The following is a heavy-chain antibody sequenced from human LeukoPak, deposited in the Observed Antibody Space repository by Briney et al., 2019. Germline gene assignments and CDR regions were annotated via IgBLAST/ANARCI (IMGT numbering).Heavy chain of an antibody. Sequence: SETLSITCTVSGGSISSSSYYWGWIRQPPGKGLEWIGSIYYSGSTYYNPSLKSRVTISVDTSKNQFSLKLSSVTAADTAVYYCARVEMATTGGFYFDLWGRGTLVTVSS. CDR2: IYYSGST. V-gene: IGHV4-39*07. CDR1: GGSISSSSYY. D-gene: IGHD5-24*01. J-gene: IGHJ2*01. CDR3: ARVEMATTGGFYFDL.